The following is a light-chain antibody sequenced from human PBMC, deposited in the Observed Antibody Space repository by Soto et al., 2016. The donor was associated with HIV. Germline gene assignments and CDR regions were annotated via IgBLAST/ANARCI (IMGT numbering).Light chain of an antibody. J-gene: IGLJ3*02. V-gene: IGLV3-21*01. CDR1: NIGTKS. CDR2: NDN. CDR3: QVWDSSTDYSGV. Sequence: SYVLTQPPSVSVAPGKTARLTCGGNNIGTKSVYWYQQKPGQAPLLVVYNDNDRPSGIPERFSGSNSGNTAILTISRVEAGDEADYHCQVWDSSTDYSGVFGGGTKLTVL.